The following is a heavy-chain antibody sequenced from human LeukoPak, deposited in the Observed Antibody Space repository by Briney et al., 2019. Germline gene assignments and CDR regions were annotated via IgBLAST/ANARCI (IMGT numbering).Heavy chain of an antibody. CDR3: ARGTMFPYYFDY. V-gene: IGHV3-21*01. CDR1: GFNFDDYV. CDR2: ISSSSSYI. Sequence: GGSLRLSCAASGFNFDDYVMTWVRQAPGKGLEWVSFISSSSSYIYYADSVKGRFTISRDNAKNSLYLQMNSLRAEDTAVYYCARGTMFPYYFDYWGQGTLVTVSS. J-gene: IGHJ4*02. D-gene: IGHD3-10*02.